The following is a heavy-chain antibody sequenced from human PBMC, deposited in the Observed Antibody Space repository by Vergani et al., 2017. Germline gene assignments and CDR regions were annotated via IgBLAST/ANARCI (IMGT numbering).Heavy chain of an antibody. CDR3: ARVWYYYDSSGYRYYFDY. D-gene: IGHD3-22*01. CDR2: IYYSGST. J-gene: IGHJ4*02. V-gene: IGHV4-59*01. CDR1: GGSISSYY. Sequence: QVQLQESGPGLVKPSETLSLTCTVSGGSISSYYWSWIRQPPGKGLEWIGYIYYSGSTNYNPSRKSRVTISVDTSKNQFSLKLSSVTAADTAVYYCARVWYYYDSSGYRYYFDYWGQGTLVTVSS.